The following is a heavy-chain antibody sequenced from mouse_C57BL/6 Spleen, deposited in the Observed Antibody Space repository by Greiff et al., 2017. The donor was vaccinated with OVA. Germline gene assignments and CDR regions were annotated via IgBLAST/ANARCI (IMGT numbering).Heavy chain of an antibody. CDR1: GYTFTSYW. D-gene: IGHD1-1*02. Sequence: QVQLQQPGAELVRPGSSVTLSCKASGYTFTSYWMHWVKQRPIQGLEWIGNIDPSDSETHSNQKFKDKATLTVDKSSSTAYMQLSSLTSEDSAVYYCARAVYGDYFDYWGQGTTLTVSS. CDR3: ARAVYGDYFDY. CDR2: IDPSDSET. J-gene: IGHJ2*01. V-gene: IGHV1-52*01.